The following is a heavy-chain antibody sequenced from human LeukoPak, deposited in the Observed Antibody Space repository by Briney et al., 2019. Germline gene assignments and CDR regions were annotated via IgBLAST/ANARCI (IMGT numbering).Heavy chain of an antibody. CDR1: GFTFSSYW. CDR2: IKQDGSEK. J-gene: IGHJ4*02. Sequence: GGSLRLSCAASGFTFSSYWMSWVRQAPGKGLEWVANIKQDGSEKYYVDSVKGRFTISRDNAKNSLYLQMNSLRAEDTAVYYCARDSWYCSSTSCSLDYWGQGTLVTVSS. CDR3: ARDSWYCSSTSCSLDY. V-gene: IGHV3-7*01. D-gene: IGHD2-2*01.